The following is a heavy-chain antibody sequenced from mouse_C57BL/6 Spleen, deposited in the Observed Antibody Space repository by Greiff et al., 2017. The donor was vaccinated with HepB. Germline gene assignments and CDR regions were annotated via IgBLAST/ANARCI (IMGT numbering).Heavy chain of an antibody. Sequence: QVQLQQSGPELVKPGASVKISCKASGYAFSSSWMNWVKQRPGKGLEWIGRIYPGDGDTNYNGKFKGKATLTADKSSITAYMQLSSLTSEDSAVYFCAKGITTVVAPGFAYWGQGTLVTGSA. CDR3: AKGITTVVAPGFAY. V-gene: IGHV1-82*01. D-gene: IGHD1-1*01. CDR2: IYPGDGDT. CDR1: GYAFSSSW. J-gene: IGHJ3*01.